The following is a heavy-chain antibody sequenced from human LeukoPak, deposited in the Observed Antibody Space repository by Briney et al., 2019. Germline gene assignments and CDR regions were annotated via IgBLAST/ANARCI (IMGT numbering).Heavy chain of an antibody. V-gene: IGHV4-30-4*01. J-gene: IGHJ4*02. D-gene: IGHD3-10*01. CDR3: AGDTITMVRGVIDY. CDR2: IYYSGST. CDR1: GGSISSGDYY. Sequence: SETLSLTCTVSGGSISSGDYYWSWIRQPPGKGLEWIGYIYYSGSTNYNPSLKSRVTISVDTSKNQFSLKLSSVTAADTAVYYCAGDTITMVRGVIDYWGQGTLVTVSS.